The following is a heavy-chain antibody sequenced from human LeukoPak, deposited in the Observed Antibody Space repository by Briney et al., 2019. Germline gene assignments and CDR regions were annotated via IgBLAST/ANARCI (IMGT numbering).Heavy chain of an antibody. J-gene: IGHJ4*02. Sequence: GGSLRLSCAASGFSFSTYFMLWFRQGPGKGPVSVSRISNDGTNTWYADAVRGRFTVSRDNAKNTLYLQMNSLTVEDTAVYHCVRDSTSGVDYWGPGTLVTVSS. CDR2: ISNDGTNT. CDR1: GFSFSTYF. D-gene: IGHD3-10*01. CDR3: VRDSTSGVDY. V-gene: IGHV3-74*01.